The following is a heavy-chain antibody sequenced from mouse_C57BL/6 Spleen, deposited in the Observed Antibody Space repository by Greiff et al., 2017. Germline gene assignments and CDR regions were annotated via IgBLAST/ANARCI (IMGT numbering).Heavy chain of an antibody. J-gene: IGHJ4*01. V-gene: IGHV1-18*01. D-gene: IGHD2-5*01. CDR3: ARVIYCNNYGSMDD. Sequence: EVLLQQSGPELVKPGASVKIPCKASGYTFTDYNMDWVKQSHGKSLEWIGDINPNNGGTIYNQKFKGKATLTVDKSSSTAYMELRSLTSEDTAVYYCARVIYCNNYGSMDDWGKGTSVTVSS. CDR1: GYTFTDYN. CDR2: INPNNGGT.